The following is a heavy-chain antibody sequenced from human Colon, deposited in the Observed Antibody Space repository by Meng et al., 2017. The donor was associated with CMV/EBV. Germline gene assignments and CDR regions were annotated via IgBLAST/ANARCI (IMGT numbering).Heavy chain of an antibody. CDR1: GYTFTSFD. CDR2: MNPNSGKT. CDR3: TRGVGNWFDP. Sequence: KVYCKASGYTFTSFDINWVRQATGQGLEWMGWMNPNSGKTLYAQKFQHRVTMTRNTSISTAYMDLSSLTSEDTAVYYCTRGVGNWFDPWGQGTLVTVSS. V-gene: IGHV1-8*01. J-gene: IGHJ5*02.